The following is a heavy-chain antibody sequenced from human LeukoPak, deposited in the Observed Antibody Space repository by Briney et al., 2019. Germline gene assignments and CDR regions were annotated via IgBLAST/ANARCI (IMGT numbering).Heavy chain of an antibody. V-gene: IGHV4-59*01. CDR2: THYSGSP. CDR3: ASGLRGAAAYAY. CDR1: GGSISSYY. D-gene: IGHD6-13*01. J-gene: IGHJ4*02. Sequence: PSETLSLTSTVSGGSISSYYWSWIRHPPGKGLEWIGYTHYSGSPNYNPSLKSQVTISVYTPKSQFSLKVSSVTAADTAAYYCASGLRGAAAYAYWGQGTLVTVSS.